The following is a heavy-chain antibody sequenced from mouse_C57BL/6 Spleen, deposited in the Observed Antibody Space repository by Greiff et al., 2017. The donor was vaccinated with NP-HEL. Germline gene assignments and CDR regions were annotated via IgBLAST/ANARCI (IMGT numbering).Heavy chain of an antibody. V-gene: IGHV5-17*01. J-gene: IGHJ2*01. CDR3: ARRDYSNYYYFDY. Sequence: EVNLVESGGGLVKPGGSLKLSCAASGFTFSDYGMPWVRQAPEKGLEWVAYISSGSSTIYYADTVKGRFTISRDNAKNTLFLQMTSLRSEDTAMYYCARRDYSNYYYFDYWGQGTTLTVSS. CDR1: GFTFSDYG. D-gene: IGHD2-5*01. CDR2: ISSGSSTI.